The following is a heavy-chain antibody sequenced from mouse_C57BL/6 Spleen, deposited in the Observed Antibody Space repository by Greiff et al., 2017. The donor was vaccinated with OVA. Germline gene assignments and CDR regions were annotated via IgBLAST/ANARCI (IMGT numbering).Heavy chain of an antibody. CDR3: TRPYFGFAY. CDR2: ISSGGDYI. CDR1: GFTFSSYA. J-gene: IGHJ3*01. Sequence: EVKLMESGEGLVKPGGSLKLSCAASGFTFSSYAMSWVRQTPEKRLEWVAYISSGGDYIYYADTVKGRFTISRDNARNTLYLQMSSLKSEDTAMYYCTRPYFGFAYWGQGTLVTVSA. V-gene: IGHV5-9-1*02. D-gene: IGHD2-10*01.